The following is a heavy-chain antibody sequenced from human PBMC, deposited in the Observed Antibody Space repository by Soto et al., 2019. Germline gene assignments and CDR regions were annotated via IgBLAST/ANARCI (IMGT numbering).Heavy chain of an antibody. CDR2: ISYDGSNK. CDR1: GFTFSSYG. D-gene: IGHD3-3*01. CDR3: ARALWNGYPAFFDC. Sequence: PGGSLRLSCAASGFTFSSYGMHWVRQAPGKGLEWVAVISYDGSNKYYADSVKGRFTISRDNSKNTLYLQMNSLRAEDTAVYYCARALWNGYPAFFDCWGQGTLVTVSS. J-gene: IGHJ4*02. V-gene: IGHV3-30*03.